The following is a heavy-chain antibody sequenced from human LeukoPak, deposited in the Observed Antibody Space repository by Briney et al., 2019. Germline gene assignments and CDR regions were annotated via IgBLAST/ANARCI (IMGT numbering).Heavy chain of an antibody. CDR1: GGSFSGYY. V-gene: IGHV4-59*01. J-gene: IGHJ4*02. CDR3: ARQQLSQLYYFDN. Sequence: PSETLSLTCAVYGGSFSGYYWSWIRQPPGKGLEWIGYIYYSGSTYYNPSLKSRVTISVDTSKSQFSLKLSSVTAADTAVYYCARQQLSQLYYFDNWGQGTLVTVSS. CDR2: IYYSGST. D-gene: IGHD6-13*01.